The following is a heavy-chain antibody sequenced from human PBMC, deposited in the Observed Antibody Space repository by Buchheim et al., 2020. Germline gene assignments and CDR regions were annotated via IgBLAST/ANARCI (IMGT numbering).Heavy chain of an antibody. J-gene: IGHJ4*02. CDR2: IYPGDSDT. D-gene: IGHD3-3*01. CDR1: GYSFTSYW. CDR3: ARRVRRSYYDFWSGETGFDY. Sequence: EVQLVQSEAEVKKPGESLKISCKGSGYSFTSYWIGWVRQMPGKGLEWMGIIYPGDSDTRYSPSFQGQVTIPADKSISTAYPQWSSLKASDTAMYYCARRVRRSYYDFWSGETGFDYWGQGTL. V-gene: IGHV5-51*01.